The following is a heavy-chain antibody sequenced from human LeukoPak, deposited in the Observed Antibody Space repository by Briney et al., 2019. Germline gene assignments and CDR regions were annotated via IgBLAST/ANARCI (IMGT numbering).Heavy chain of an antibody. CDR2: ISSSSSYI. D-gene: IGHD2-15*01. CDR3: ARIVGYCSGGSCYAVQDYYYYMDV. V-gene: IGHV3-21*01. CDR1: GFTFSSYS. Sequence: GGSLRLSCAASGFTFSSYSMNWVRQAPGKGLERVSSISSSSSYIYYADSVKGRFTISRDNAKNSLYLQMNSLRAEDTAVYYCARIVGYCSGGSCYAVQDYYYYMDVWGKGTTVTVSS. J-gene: IGHJ6*03.